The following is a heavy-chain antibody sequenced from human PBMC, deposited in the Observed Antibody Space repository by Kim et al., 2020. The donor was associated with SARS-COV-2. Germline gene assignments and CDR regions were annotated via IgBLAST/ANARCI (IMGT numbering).Heavy chain of an antibody. CDR3: ARCRAARPYYYYGMDV. V-gene: IGHV4-34*01. J-gene: IGHJ6*02. Sequence: SETLSLTCAVYGGSFSGYYWSWIRQPPGKGLEWIGEINHSGSTNYNPSLKSRVTISVDTSKNQFSLKLSSVTAADTAVYYCARCRAARPYYYYGMDVWGQGTTVTVSS. D-gene: IGHD6-6*01. CDR1: GGSFSGYY. CDR2: INHSGST.